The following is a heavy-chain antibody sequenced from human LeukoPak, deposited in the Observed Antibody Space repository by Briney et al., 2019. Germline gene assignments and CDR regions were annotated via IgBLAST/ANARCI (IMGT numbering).Heavy chain of an antibody. D-gene: IGHD6-13*01. J-gene: IGHJ5*02. CDR2: INHSGST. CDR1: GGSFSGYY. CDR3: ARGRIAAAGTLAGWFDP. V-gene: IGHV4-34*01. Sequence: PSETLSLTCAVYGGSFSGYYGSWIRHPPGKGREWIGEINHSGSTNYNPSLKSRVTISVDTSKNQFSLKLSSVTAADTAVYYCARGRIAAAGTLAGWFDPWGQGTLVTVSS.